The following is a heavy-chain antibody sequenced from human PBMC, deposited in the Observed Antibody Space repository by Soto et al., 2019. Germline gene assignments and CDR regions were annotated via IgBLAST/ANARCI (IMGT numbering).Heavy chain of an antibody. CDR2: MSTSNGNT. V-gene: IGHV1-18*01. CDR3: ARDRNWVDP. CDR1: GYTFTNYD. Sequence: QVQLVKSGAEVKKPGASVKVSCKASGYTFTNYDISWVRQAPGQGLEWMGWMSTSNGNTNYAQKLQGRVTMTTDTSTSTANMELRSLRPDDTAVYFCARDRNWVDPWGQGTLVTVS. J-gene: IGHJ5*02.